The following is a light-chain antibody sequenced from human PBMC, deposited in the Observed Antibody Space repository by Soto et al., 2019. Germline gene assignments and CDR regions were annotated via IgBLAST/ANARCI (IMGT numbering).Light chain of an antibody. CDR1: QNINTW. J-gene: IGKJ1*01. CDR3: QQYNTYST. Sequence: DIQMTQSPSTLSTSVGDTVTITCRASQNINTWLAWYQQKPGKAPKFLIYDASSLENGVPSRFSGSGSGTEFTLTISSLQPDDFATYYCQQYNTYSTFGQGTKVYIK. V-gene: IGKV1-5*01. CDR2: DAS.